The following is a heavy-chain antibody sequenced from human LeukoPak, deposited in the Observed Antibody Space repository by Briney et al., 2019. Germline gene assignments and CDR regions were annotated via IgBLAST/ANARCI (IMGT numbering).Heavy chain of an antibody. V-gene: IGHV3-23*01. CDR3: AKSGYFSGPTPRNYFDY. CDR2: ISGSGGST. D-gene: IGHD3-3*01. J-gene: IGHJ4*02. Sequence: PGGSLRLSCAASGFTFSSYAMSWVRQAPGKGLEWVSAISGSGGSTYYADSVKGRFTISRDNSKNTLYLQMNSLRAEDTAVYYCAKSGYFSGPTPRNYFDYWGQGTLVTVSS. CDR1: GFTFSSYA.